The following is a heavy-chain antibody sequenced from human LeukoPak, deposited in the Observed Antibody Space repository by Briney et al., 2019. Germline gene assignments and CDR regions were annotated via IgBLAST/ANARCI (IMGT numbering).Heavy chain of an antibody. D-gene: IGHD7-27*01. CDR2: INSGGRST. Sequence: GGSLRLSCAASGLTSSSYWMHWVRQAPGEGLVWVSRINSGGRSTSYADSVKGRFTISRDNAKNTLYLQMNSLRAEDTAVYYCARDGDESTYYYYYGMDVWSQGTTVTVS. V-gene: IGHV3-74*01. CDR1: GLTSSSYW. J-gene: IGHJ6*02. CDR3: ARDGDESTYYYYYGMDV.